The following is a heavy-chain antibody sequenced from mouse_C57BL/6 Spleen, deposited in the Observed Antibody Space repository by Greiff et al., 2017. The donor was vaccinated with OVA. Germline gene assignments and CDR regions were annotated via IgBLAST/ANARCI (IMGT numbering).Heavy chain of an antibody. CDR2: IDTSDSYT. Sequence: QVQLQQPGAELVKPGASVKLSCKASGYTFTSYWMQWVKQRPGQGLEWIGEIDTSDSYTNYNQKFKGKATLTVDTSSSAAYLQLSSLTSEDSAVYYCARWGVLGPDYWGQGTTLTVSS. D-gene: IGHD4-1*01. CDR1: GYTFTSYW. J-gene: IGHJ2*01. CDR3: ARWGVLGPDY. V-gene: IGHV1-50*01.